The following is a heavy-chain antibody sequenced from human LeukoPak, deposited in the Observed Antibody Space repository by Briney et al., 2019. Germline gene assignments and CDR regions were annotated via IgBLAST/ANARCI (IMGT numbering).Heavy chain of an antibody. CDR1: GHTFTSYG. Sequence: ASVKVSCKASGHTFTSYGISWVRQAPGQGLEWMGWISAYNGNTNYAQKLQGRVTMTTDTSTSTAYMELRSLRSDDTAVYYCARGTRIYSSSSGYFDYWGQGTLVTVSS. J-gene: IGHJ4*02. D-gene: IGHD6-13*01. V-gene: IGHV1-18*01. CDR2: ISAYNGNT. CDR3: ARGTRIYSSSSGYFDY.